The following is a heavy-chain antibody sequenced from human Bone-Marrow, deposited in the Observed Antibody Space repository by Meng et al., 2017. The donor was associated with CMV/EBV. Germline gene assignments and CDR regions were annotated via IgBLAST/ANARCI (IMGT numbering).Heavy chain of an antibody. CDR1: GYSFTSYW. V-gene: IGHV5-51*01. CDR3: ARALRLDIVVVPAALNWFDP. D-gene: IGHD2-2*03. CDR2: IYPGDSDT. Sequence: KVSCKGSGYSFTSYWIGWVRQMPGKGLEWMGIIYPGDSDTRYSPSFQGQVTISADKSISTAYLQWSSLKAADTAVYYCARALRLDIVVVPAALNWFDPWGQGTRVTVYS. J-gene: IGHJ5*02.